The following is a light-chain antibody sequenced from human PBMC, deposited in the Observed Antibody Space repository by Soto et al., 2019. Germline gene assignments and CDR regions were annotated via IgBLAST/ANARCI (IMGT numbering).Light chain of an antibody. CDR2: GTS. Sequence: EIMPTQSPATLSVSPGERATLSCRASQSVNSNLAWYQQKPGQAPRLLIYGTSTRATGIPARFSGSGSGAEFTLTINSLQSEDFAVYYCQHYDNWTFGQGTKVVIK. CDR1: QSVNSN. CDR3: QHYDNWT. J-gene: IGKJ1*01. V-gene: IGKV3-15*01.